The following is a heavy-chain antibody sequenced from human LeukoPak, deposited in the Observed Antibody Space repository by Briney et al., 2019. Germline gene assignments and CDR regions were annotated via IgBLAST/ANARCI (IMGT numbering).Heavy chain of an antibody. CDR3: ARDVSSGSYYTLWWYFDL. Sequence: ASVKVSCKASGYTFTSYYMHWVRQAPGQGLEWMGWINPNSGGTNYAQKFQGRVTMTRDTSISTAYMELSRLRSDDTAVYYCARDVSSGSYYTLWWYFDLWGRGTLVTVSS. V-gene: IGHV1-2*02. J-gene: IGHJ2*01. CDR2: INPNSGGT. D-gene: IGHD3-10*02. CDR1: GYTFTSYY.